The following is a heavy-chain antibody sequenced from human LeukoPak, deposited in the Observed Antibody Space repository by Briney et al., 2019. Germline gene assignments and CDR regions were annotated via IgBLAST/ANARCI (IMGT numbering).Heavy chain of an antibody. CDR3: ARDSSYYGSGSFSD. CDR1: GFTFSSYE. J-gene: IGHJ4*02. CDR2: ISSSGSTI. Sequence: PGGSLRLSCAASGFTFSSYEMNWVRQAPGKGLEGVSYISSSGSTIYYADSVKGRFTISRDNAKNSLYFQMNSLRAEDTAVYYCARDSSYYGSGSFSDWGQGTLVTVSS. V-gene: IGHV3-48*03. D-gene: IGHD3-10*01.